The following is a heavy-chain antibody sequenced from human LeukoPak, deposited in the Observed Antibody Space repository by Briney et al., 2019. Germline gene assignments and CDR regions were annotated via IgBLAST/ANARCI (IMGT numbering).Heavy chain of an antibody. CDR2: ISYDGSNK. V-gene: IGHV3-30*14. Sequence: GGSLRLSCAVSRLTFSSRAMHWVRQAPGKGLAWVAVISYDGSNKYYADSVKGRFTISRDNSKNTLYLQMNSLRAEDTAVYYCARGFHSSRTWGQGTLVTVSS. D-gene: IGHD6-13*01. CDR1: RLTFSSRA. CDR3: ARGFHSSRT. J-gene: IGHJ5*02.